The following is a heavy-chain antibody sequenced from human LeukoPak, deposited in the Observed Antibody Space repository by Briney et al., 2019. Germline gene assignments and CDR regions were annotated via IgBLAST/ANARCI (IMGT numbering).Heavy chain of an antibody. CDR1: GGTFSGYA. D-gene: IGHD1-26*01. Sequence: GASVKVSCKASGGTFSGYAISWVRQAPGQGLEWMGGIIPIFGTANYAQKFQGRVTITADESTSTAYMELSSLRSEDSAVYYCARVGLELYTDYYYGMDVWGQGTTVTVSS. CDR2: IIPIFGTA. V-gene: IGHV1-69*13. CDR3: ARVGLELYTDYYYGMDV. J-gene: IGHJ6*02.